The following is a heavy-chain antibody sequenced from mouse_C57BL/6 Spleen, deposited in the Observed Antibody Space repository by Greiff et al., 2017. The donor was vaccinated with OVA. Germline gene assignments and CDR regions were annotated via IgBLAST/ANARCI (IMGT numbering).Heavy chain of an antibody. Sequence: EVQRVESGGGLVKPGGSLKLSCAASGFTFSSYAMSWVRQTPEKRLEWVATISDGGSYTYYPDNVKGRFTISRDNAKNNLYLQMSHLKSEDTAMYYCARERGARLLSVYWGQGTTLTVSS. CDR3: ARERGARLLSVY. CDR1: GFTFSSYA. CDR2: ISDGGSYT. V-gene: IGHV5-4*01. J-gene: IGHJ2*01. D-gene: IGHD2-14*01.